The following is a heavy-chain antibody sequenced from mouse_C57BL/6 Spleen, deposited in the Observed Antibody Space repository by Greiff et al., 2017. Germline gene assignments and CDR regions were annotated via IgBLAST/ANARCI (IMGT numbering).Heavy chain of an antibody. CDR3: TRGVYYDYGGIDY. CDR2: IYPGNSDT. D-gene: IGHD2-4*01. Sequence: SGTVLARPGASVKMSCKTSGYTFTSYWMHWVKQRPGQGLEWIGAIYPGNSDTSYNQKFKGKANLTAVTSASTAYMELSSLTNEDSAVYYCTRGVYYDYGGIDYWGQGTTLTVSS. J-gene: IGHJ2*01. V-gene: IGHV1-5*01. CDR1: GYTFTSYW.